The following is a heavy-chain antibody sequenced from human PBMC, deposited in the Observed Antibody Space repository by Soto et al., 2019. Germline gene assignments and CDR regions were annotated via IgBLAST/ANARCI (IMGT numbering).Heavy chain of an antibody. CDR1: GVSISSYY. Sequence: SETLSLTCTVSGVSISSYYWSWIRQPPGKGLEWIGYIYYSGSTNYNPSLKSRVTISVDTSKNQFSLKLSSVTAADTAVYYCARFPRGYSYGHFDYWGQGTLVTVSS. CDR2: IYYSGST. CDR3: ARFPRGYSYGHFDY. J-gene: IGHJ4*02. V-gene: IGHV4-59*01. D-gene: IGHD5-18*01.